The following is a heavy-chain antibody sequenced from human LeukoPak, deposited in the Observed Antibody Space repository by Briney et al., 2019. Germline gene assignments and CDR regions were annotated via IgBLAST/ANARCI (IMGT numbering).Heavy chain of an antibody. CDR1: GYTFSSYD. D-gene: IGHD4-17*01. CDR2: INPNSGGT. CDR3: ARDHTVPNGDYDFWYYYYMDV. J-gene: IGHJ6*03. V-gene: IGHV1-2*02. Sequence: GASVKVSCKASGYTFSSYDINWVRQATGQGLEWMGWINPNSGGTNYAQKFQGRVTMTRDTSISTAYMELSRLRSDDTAVYYCARDHTVPNGDYDFWYYYYMDVWGKGTTVTVSS.